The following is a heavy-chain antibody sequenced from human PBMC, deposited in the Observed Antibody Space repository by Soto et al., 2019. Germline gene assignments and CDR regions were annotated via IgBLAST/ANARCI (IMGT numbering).Heavy chain of an antibody. CDR2: IYSGGST. CDR1: TVSSNY. V-gene: IGHV3-53*01. CDR3: ARYDFWIGYSKLYYYYGMDV. J-gene: IGHJ6*02. D-gene: IGHD3-3*01. Sequence: TVSSNYMSWVRQAPGKGLEWVSVIYSGGSTYYADSVKGRFTFFRDNSKNTLYLQMNSLRAEDTAVYYCARYDFWIGYSKLYYYYGMDVWGQGTTVTVSS.